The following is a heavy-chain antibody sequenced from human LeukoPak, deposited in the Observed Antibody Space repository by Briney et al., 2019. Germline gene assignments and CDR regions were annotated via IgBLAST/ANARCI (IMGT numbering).Heavy chain of an antibody. CDR1: GFTFSSHW. CDR2: IKQDESEK. J-gene: IGHJ4*02. D-gene: IGHD3-3*01. V-gene: IGHV3-7*01. CDR3: AREVTISGVVITGDY. Sequence: GGSLRLSCVASGFTFSSHWMSWVRQAPGKGLEWVANIKQDESEKYYVDSVKGRFTISRDNAKNSLYLQMNSLRAEDTAIYYCAREVTISGVVITGDYWGQGTLVTVSS.